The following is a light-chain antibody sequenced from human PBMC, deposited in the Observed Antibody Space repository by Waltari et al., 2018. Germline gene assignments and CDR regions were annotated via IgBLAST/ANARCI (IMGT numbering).Light chain of an antibody. CDR1: SGHSSYA. V-gene: IGLV4-69*02. CDR3: QTWGTGFVV. J-gene: IGLJ2*01. CDR2: VRSDGSH. Sequence: QLVVTQSPSASASLGASVNLTCTLSSGHSSYAISWHQQQSEKAPRYLMKVRSDGSHTKADGIPDRFSGSSSGSERDLTLSSLQPEDEADYYCQTWGTGFVVFGGGTKLTVL.